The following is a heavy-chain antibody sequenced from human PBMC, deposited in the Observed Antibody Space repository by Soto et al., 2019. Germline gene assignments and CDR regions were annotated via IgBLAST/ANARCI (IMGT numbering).Heavy chain of an antibody. Sequence: EVQLVESGGGLVKPGGSLRLSCAASGFTFSNAWMSWVRQAPGKGLEWVGRIKSKTDGGTTDYAAPVKGRFTISRDDSKNTLYLQMNSLKTEDTAVYYCTTRYCSGGSCYSVSVDDYWGQGTLVTVSS. D-gene: IGHD2-15*01. CDR1: GFTFSNAW. CDR3: TTRYCSGGSCYSVSVDDY. V-gene: IGHV3-15*01. CDR2: IKSKTDGGTT. J-gene: IGHJ4*02.